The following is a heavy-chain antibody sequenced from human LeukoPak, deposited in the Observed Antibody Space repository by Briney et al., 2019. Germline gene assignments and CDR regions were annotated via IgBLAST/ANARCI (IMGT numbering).Heavy chain of an antibody. CDR2: ISGSGGST. V-gene: IGHV3-23*01. D-gene: IGHD3-3*01. Sequence: GGSLRLSCAASGFTFTSAWLSWVRQAPGKGLEWVSAISGSGGSTYYADSVKGRFTISRDNSKNTLYLQMNSLRAEDTAVYYCAKVDFWSGYSDYWGQGTLVTVSS. CDR1: GFTFTSAW. J-gene: IGHJ4*02. CDR3: AKVDFWSGYSDY.